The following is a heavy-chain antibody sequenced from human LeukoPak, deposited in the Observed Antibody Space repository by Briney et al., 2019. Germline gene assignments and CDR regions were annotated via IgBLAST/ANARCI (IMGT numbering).Heavy chain of an antibody. V-gene: IGHV3-21*01. Sequence: PGGSLRLSCAVSGFTFSSYSMNWVRQAPGKGLEWVSSISSSSSYIYYADSVKGRFTISRDNAKNSLYLQMNSLRAEDTAVYYCARGLWFGELGFDYWGQGTLVTVSS. J-gene: IGHJ4*02. D-gene: IGHD3-10*01. CDR3: ARGLWFGELGFDY. CDR1: GFTFSSYS. CDR2: ISSSSSYI.